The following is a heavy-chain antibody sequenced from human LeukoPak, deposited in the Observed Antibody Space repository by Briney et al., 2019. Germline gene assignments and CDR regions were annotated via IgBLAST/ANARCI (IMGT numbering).Heavy chain of an antibody. V-gene: IGHV3-30*18. D-gene: IGHD3-22*01. CDR3: AKDLENYYDSSGYVDY. CDR2: ISDDGSNK. J-gene: IGHJ4*02. Sequence: GGSLRLSCAASGFTFSSYGMHWVRQAPGKGLEWVAAISDDGSNKYYADSVKGRFTISRDNSKNTVYLQMNSLRAEDTAVYYCAKDLENYYDSSGYVDYWGQGTLVTVPS. CDR1: GFTFSSYG.